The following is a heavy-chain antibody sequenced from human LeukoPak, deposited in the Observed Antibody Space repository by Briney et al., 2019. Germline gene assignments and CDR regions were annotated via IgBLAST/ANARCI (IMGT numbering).Heavy chain of an antibody. CDR1: GFTFSSYS. V-gene: IGHV3-21*01. J-gene: IGHJ4*02. D-gene: IGHD3-3*01. CDR2: ISSSSSYI. CDR3: ARDQPDYDFWSGYSYGY. Sequence: GGSLRLSCAASGFTFSSYSMNWVRQAPGKGLEWVSSISSSSSYIYYADSVKGRFTISRDNAKYSLYLQMNSLRAEDTAVYYCARDQPDYDFWSGYSYGYWGQGTLVTVSS.